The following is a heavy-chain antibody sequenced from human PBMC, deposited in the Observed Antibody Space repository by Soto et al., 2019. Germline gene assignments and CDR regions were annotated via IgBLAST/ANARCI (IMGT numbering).Heavy chain of an antibody. V-gene: IGHV3-30*18. CDR3: AKLSWYGDYRFDY. D-gene: IGHD4-17*01. J-gene: IGHJ4*02. Sequence: GGSLRLSCAASGFTFSSYGTHWVRQAPGKGLEWVAVISYDGSNKYYADSVKGRFTISRDNSKNTLYLQMNSLRAEDTAVYYCAKLSWYGDYRFDYWGQGTLVTVSS. CDR1: GFTFSSYG. CDR2: ISYDGSNK.